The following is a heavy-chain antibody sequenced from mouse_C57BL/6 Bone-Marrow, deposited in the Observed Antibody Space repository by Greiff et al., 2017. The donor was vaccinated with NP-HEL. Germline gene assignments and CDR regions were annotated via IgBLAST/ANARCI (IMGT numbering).Heavy chain of an antibody. CDR3: ARDRSYDYVAMDD. Sequence: EVMLVESEGGLVQPGSSMKLSCTASGFTFSDYYMAWVRQVPEKGLEWVANINYDGSSTYYLDSLKSRFIISRDNAKNILYLQMSSLKSEDTATYYCARDRSYDYVAMDDWGQGTSVTVSS. CDR2: INYDGSST. J-gene: IGHJ4*01. CDR1: GFTFSDYY. V-gene: IGHV5-16*01. D-gene: IGHD2-10*02.